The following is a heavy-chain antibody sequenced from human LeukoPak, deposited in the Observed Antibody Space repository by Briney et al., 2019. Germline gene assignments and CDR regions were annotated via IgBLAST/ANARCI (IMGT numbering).Heavy chain of an antibody. D-gene: IGHD6-13*01. J-gene: IGHJ4*02. V-gene: IGHV4-34*01. CDR2: INHSGST. Sequence: EPLTLPCALYGELLCVYHELWLPQPPEEMLVWVGEINHSGSTNCKPSLKSRVTISVDTSKNQFSLKLSSVSAADTAVYYCASVKGIAAAGTGYWGQGTLVTVSS. CDR3: ASVKGIAAAGTGY. CDR1: GELLCVYH.